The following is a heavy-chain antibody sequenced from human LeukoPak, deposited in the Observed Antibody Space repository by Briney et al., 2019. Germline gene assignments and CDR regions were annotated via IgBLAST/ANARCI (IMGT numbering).Heavy chain of an antibody. D-gene: IGHD6-13*01. J-gene: IGHJ6*04. CDR3: ARPYSSTYGMDV. Sequence: GGSLRLSCAASGFTFSDYYMSWIRQAPGKGLEWVSYISSSSSFTNYADSVKGRFTISRDNAKNSLYLQMNSLRAEDTAVYYCARPYSSTYGMDVWGKGTTVTVSS. CDR2: ISSSSSFT. V-gene: IGHV3-11*06. CDR1: GFTFSDYY.